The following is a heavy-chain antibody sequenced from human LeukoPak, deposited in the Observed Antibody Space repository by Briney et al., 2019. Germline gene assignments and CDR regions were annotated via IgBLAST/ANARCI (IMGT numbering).Heavy chain of an antibody. J-gene: IGHJ4*02. Sequence: GGSLRLSCAASGFTFSNYCMHWVRQIPGKGLVWVSRICPDGTVTNYADSAKGRFTISRDNAKNMVFLQMNSLRADDTAVYYCVRDFRSADYWGQGILVTVSS. CDR3: VRDFRSADY. V-gene: IGHV3-74*01. CDR2: ICPDGTVT. CDR1: GFTFSNYC.